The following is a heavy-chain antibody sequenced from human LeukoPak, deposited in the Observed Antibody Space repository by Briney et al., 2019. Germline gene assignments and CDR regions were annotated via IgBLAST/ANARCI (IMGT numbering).Heavy chain of an antibody. Sequence: TGGSLRLSCAASGFTFSSYAMSWVRQAPGKGLEWVSTISGSAGSTYYADSVKGRFTISRDNSKNTLYLQMNSLRAEDTAVYYCARRGCSGNICYDYWGQGTLVTVSS. D-gene: IGHD2-15*01. CDR1: GFTFSSYA. CDR2: ISGSAGST. CDR3: ARRGCSGNICYDY. V-gene: IGHV3-23*01. J-gene: IGHJ4*02.